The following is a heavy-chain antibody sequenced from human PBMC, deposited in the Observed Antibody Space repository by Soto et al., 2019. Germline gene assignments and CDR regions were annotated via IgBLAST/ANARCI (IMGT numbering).Heavy chain of an antibody. Sequence: PGGSLRLSCAASGFTFSSYAMHWVRQAPGKGLEWVAVISYDGSNKYYADSVKGRFTIPRDNSKNTLYLQMNSLRAEDTAVYYCARSPRGGSGSYLWFDPWGQGTLVTVSS. CDR3: ARSPRGGSGSYLWFDP. D-gene: IGHD3-10*01. CDR2: ISYDGSNK. CDR1: GFTFSSYA. J-gene: IGHJ5*02. V-gene: IGHV3-30-3*01.